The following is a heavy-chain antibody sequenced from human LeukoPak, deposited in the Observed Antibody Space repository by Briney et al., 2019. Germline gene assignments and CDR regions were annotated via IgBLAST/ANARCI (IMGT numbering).Heavy chain of an antibody. Sequence: GRSLRLSCAASGFTFSSYGMHWARQAPGKGLEWVAVIWNDGSDKYYADSVKGRFTISRDNSKNTLYLQMNSLRAEGTAVYYCAKPTRGSGSFLIDFWGQGTLVTVSS. V-gene: IGHV3-33*06. J-gene: IGHJ4*02. D-gene: IGHD1-26*01. CDR3: AKPTRGSGSFLIDF. CDR1: GFTFSSYG. CDR2: IWNDGSDK.